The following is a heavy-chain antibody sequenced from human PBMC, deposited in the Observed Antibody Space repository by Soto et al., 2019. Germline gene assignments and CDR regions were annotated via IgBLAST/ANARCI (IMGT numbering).Heavy chain of an antibody. J-gene: IGHJ6*02. Sequence: EVQLVQSGGGRVQPGGSLKLSCEASGFTFSVSAIHWVRLASGKGLEWVGRIRTRKNRYVTTYAASVKGRFSLSRDDSKNTAYLQMNSLKTEDTAVYYFARIEYGLAVCGQGTKVIVS. CDR1: GFTFSVSA. CDR2: IRTRKNRYVT. V-gene: IGHV3-73*02. D-gene: IGHD6-6*01. CDR3: ARIEYGLAV.